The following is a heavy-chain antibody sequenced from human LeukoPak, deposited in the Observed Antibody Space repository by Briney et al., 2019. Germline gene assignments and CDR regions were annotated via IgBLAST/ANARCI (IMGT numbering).Heavy chain of an antibody. CDR3: ARRDIVVVVSASDY. V-gene: IGHV3-23*01. CDR2: ISGSGGRT. Sequence: GGSLRLSCAASGFTFSSYAMSWVRQAPGKGLEWVSAISGSGGRTYYADSVKGRFTMSRDNSKNTVYLQMNSLRVDDTAVYYCARRDIVVVVSASDYWGQGTLVTVSS. CDR1: GFTFSSYA. J-gene: IGHJ4*02. D-gene: IGHD2-15*01.